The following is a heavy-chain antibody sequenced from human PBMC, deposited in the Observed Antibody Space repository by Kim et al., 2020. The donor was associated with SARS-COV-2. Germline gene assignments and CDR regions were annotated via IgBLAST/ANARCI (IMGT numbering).Heavy chain of an antibody. J-gene: IGHJ4*02. CDR2: INHSGST. Sequence: SETLSLTCAVYGGSFSGYYWSWIRQPPGKGLEWIGEINHSGSTNYNPSLKSRVTISVDTSKNQFSLKLSSVTAADTAVYYCARGSRGVTITMVRGVKLFDYWGQGTLVTVSS. CDR3: ARGSRGVTITMVRGVKLFDY. V-gene: IGHV4-34*01. D-gene: IGHD3-10*01. CDR1: GGSFSGYY.